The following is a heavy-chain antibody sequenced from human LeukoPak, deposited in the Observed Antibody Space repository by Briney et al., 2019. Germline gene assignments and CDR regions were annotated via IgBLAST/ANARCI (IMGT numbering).Heavy chain of an antibody. D-gene: IGHD5-18*01. J-gene: IGHJ5*02. CDR1: GFTFSSYA. V-gene: IGHV3-64*01. Sequence: GGSLRLSCAASGFTFSSYAMHWVRQAPGKGLEYVSAISSNGGSTYYANSVKGRFTISRDNSKNTVYLQMGSLRAEDMAVYYCARASYGYGNNWFDPWGQGTLVTVSS. CDR3: ARASYGYGNNWFDP. CDR2: ISSNGGST.